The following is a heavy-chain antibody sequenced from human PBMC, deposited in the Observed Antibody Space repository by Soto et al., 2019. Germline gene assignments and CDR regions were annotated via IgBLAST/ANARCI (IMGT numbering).Heavy chain of an antibody. CDR1: GFTFSSYA. CDR3: AKGDIVVVVAAGAFDY. J-gene: IGHJ4*02. D-gene: IGHD2-15*01. Sequence: EVQLLESGGGLVQPGGSLRLSCAASGFTFSSYAMSWVRQAPGKGLEWVSAISGSGGSTYYADSVKGRFTISRDNTKNPLYLQMNSLRAEDTDVYYCAKGDIVVVVAAGAFDYWGQGTLVSVSS. CDR2: ISGSGGST. V-gene: IGHV3-23*01.